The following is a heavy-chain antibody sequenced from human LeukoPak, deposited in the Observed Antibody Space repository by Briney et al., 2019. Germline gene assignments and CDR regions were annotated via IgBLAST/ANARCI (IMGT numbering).Heavy chain of an antibody. V-gene: IGHV3-74*01. J-gene: IGHJ4*02. Sequence: QPGGSLRLSCAASGFTFSSYWMHWVRQAPGKGLVWVSRINSDGSGTSYADSVKGRFTISRDNAKNTLYLQMNSLRAEDTAVYYCARGGYCSSTSCYYFDYWGQGTLVTVSS. D-gene: IGHD2-2*01. CDR1: GFTFSSYW. CDR3: ARGGYCSSTSCYYFDY. CDR2: INSDGSGT.